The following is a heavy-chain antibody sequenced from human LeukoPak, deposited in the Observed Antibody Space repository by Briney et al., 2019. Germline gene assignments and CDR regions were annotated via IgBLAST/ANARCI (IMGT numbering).Heavy chain of an antibody. D-gene: IGHD5-12*01. CDR1: GFTFSRYQ. Sequence: GGSLRLSSAASGFTFSRYQMTWGRQAPGEGLEWVAKVEQDGDKKYYVDSVEGRFTISRDNAKNSLYLEMNSLRAEETAVYYCARELLDVDIVAVTPGASGWPIDYWGQGTLVTVSS. CDR2: VEQDGDKK. J-gene: IGHJ4*02. V-gene: IGHV3-7*01. CDR3: ARELLDVDIVAVTPGASGWPIDY.